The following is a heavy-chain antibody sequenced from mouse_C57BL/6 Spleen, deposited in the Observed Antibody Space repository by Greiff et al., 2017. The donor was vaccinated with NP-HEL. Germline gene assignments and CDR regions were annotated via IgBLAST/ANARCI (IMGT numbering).Heavy chain of an antibody. CDR1: GYTFTDYY. V-gene: IGHV1-26*01. CDR3: ARDYYEYDRGDFDV. Sequence: EVQLQQSGPELVKPGASVKISCKASGYTFTDYYMNWVKQSHGKSLEWIGDINPNNGGTSYNQKFKGKATLTVDKSSSTAYMELRSLTSEDSAVYYCARDYYEYDRGDFDVWGTGTTGTVSS. D-gene: IGHD2-4*01. J-gene: IGHJ1*03. CDR2: INPNNGGT.